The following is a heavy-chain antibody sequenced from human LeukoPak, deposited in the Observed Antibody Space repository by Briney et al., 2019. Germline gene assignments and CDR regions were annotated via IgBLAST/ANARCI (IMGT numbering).Heavy chain of an antibody. CDR3: AKWGDTSGYYDY. D-gene: IGHD3-22*01. V-gene: IGHV3-23*01. CDR2: LSQGGDYT. CDR1: GXSFRSFA. Sequence: GGSLRLSCAASGXSFRSFAMTWVRQAPGKGLEWVSALSQGGDYTYYADSVKGRFTISRDNFKNTLFLQVNSLRAEDTAVYYCAKWGDTSGYYDYWGQGTLVTVSS. J-gene: IGHJ4*02.